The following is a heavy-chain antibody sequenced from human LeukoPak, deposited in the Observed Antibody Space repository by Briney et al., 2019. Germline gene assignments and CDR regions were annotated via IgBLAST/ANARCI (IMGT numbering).Heavy chain of an antibody. J-gene: IGHJ6*03. CDR1: GGSISSGGHY. D-gene: IGHD4-11*01. Sequence: PQTLSLTCTVSGGSISSGGHYWSWIRQHPGKGLEWIGYIYYSGSTYYNPSLKNRVIISVDTSKSQFSLRLSSVTAADTAVYYCARAPKGMTTVRYYYYYYMDVWGKGTTVTVSS. CDR2: IYYSGST. V-gene: IGHV4-31*03. CDR3: ARAPKGMTTVRYYYYYYMDV.